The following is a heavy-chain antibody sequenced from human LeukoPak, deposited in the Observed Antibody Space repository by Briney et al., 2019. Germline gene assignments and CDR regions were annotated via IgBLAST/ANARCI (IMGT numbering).Heavy chain of an antibody. Sequence: GASVKVSCKASGGTFSSYTISWVRQAPGQGLEWMGRIIPILGIANYAQKFQGRVTITAGKSTSTAYMELSSLRSEDTAVYYCARGSAVFEDYWGQGTLVTVSS. J-gene: IGHJ4*02. CDR1: GGTFSSYT. CDR3: ARGSAVFEDY. D-gene: IGHD3-9*01. V-gene: IGHV1-69*02. CDR2: IIPILGIA.